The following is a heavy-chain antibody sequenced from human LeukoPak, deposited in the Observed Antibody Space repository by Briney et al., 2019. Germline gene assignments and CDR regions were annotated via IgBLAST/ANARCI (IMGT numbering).Heavy chain of an antibody. CDR1: GFTFSSYG. D-gene: IGHD5-12*01. CDR3: AKGLRGYRNFDY. J-gene: IGHJ4*02. CDR2: IRYDGSNR. Sequence: TGGSVRLSCAAFGFTFSSYGMHWVRQAPGKGLEWVAFIRYDGSNRYYADSVKGRFTISRDNSKNTLYLQMNSLRAEDTAVYYCAKGLRGYRNFDYWGQGTLVTVSS. V-gene: IGHV3-30*02.